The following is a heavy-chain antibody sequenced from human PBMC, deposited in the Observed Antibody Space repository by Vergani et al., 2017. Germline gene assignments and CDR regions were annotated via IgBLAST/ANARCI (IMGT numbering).Heavy chain of an antibody. CDR3: AREGIAYLDY. D-gene: IGHD6-13*01. CDR2: ISGSGVST. Sequence: EVQVLESGGGLVQPGGSLRLSCAASGFTFSSYAMSWVRQAPGKGLEWVSGISGSGVSTYYADSVKGRFTISRDNSRNTLYLQMNSLRADDTALYFCAREGIAYLDYWGPGTLVTVSS. V-gene: IGHV3-23*01. CDR1: GFTFSSYA. J-gene: IGHJ4*02.